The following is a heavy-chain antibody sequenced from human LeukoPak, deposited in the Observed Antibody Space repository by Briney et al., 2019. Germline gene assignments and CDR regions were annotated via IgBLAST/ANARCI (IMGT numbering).Heavy chain of an antibody. V-gene: IGHV1-8*02. CDR1: GYTFTSYD. D-gene: IGHD6-19*01. J-gene: IGHJ4*02. Sequence: ASVKVSCKASGYTFTSYDINWVRQGTGQGLEWMGWMNPNSGKTGYAQKFQDRVTITRNTSISTAYMELSSLTSEDTAVYYCAREDSSGWHDDYFDYWGQGTLVTVSS. CDR2: MNPNSGKT. CDR3: AREDSSGWHDDYFDY.